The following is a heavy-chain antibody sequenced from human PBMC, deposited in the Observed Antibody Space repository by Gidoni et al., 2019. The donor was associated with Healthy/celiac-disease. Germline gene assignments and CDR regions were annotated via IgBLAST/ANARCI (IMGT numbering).Heavy chain of an antibody. D-gene: IGHD5-18*01. CDR1: GGSIISYY. J-gene: IGHJ5*02. V-gene: IGHV4-4*07. CDR3: ARQELWGRMDNWFDP. CDR2: IYTSGST. Sequence: QVQLQESGPVLVKPSETLSLTCTVSGGSIISYYWSWIRQPAGKGLEWIGRIYTSGSTNYNPSLKSRVTMSVDTSKNQFSLKLSSVTAADTAVYDCARQELWGRMDNWFDPWGQGTLVTVSS.